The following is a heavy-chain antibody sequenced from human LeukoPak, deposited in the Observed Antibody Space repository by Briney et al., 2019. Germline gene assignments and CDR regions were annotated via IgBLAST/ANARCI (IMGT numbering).Heavy chain of an antibody. D-gene: IGHD4-17*01. Sequence: PGGSLRLSCAASGFTFSSYWMSWVRQAPGKGGEWGANIKQDGREKYYVDSVKGGFTISRDNAKNSLYLQMNSLRAEDTAVYYCARESGDKQGAYWGQGTLVTVSS. V-gene: IGHV3-7*03. CDR3: ARESGDKQGAY. CDR1: GFTFSSYW. J-gene: IGHJ4*02. CDR2: IKQDGREK.